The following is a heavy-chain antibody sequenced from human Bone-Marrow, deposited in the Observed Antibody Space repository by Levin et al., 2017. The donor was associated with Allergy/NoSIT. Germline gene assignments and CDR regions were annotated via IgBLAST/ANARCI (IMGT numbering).Heavy chain of an antibody. CDR1: GFTFSAYP. CDR2: IGTSVDGP. V-gene: IGHV3-23*01. D-gene: IGHD2-2*01. CDR3: AKWDVAVGNAPVLRVARDY. Sequence: GGSLRLSCAASGFTFSAYPMTWVRQAPGKGLEWVSTIGTSVDGPYYTNSVRGRFTISRDDSEKILYLQMTSLRVEDTATYYCAKWDVAVGNAPVLRVARDYWGQGVQVLVSS. J-gene: IGHJ4*02.